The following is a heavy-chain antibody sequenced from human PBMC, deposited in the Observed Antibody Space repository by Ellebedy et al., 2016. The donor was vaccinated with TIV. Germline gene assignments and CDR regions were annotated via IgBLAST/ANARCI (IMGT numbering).Heavy chain of an antibody. V-gene: IGHV3-21*01. J-gene: IGHJ4*02. CDR3: ARAGGGSGYGLDY. CDR1: GFTFSSYG. CDR2: ISSSSSYI. D-gene: IGHD3-22*01. Sequence: GESLKISCAASGFTFSSYGMSWVRQAPGKGLEWVSSISSSSSYIYYADSVKGRFTISRDNAKNSLYLQMNSLRAEDTAVYYCARAGGGSGYGLDYWGQGTLVTVSS.